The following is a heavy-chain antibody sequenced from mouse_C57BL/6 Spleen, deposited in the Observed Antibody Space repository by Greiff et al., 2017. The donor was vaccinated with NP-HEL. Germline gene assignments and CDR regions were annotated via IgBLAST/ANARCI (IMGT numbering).Heavy chain of an antibody. CDR2: IYPGSGST. Sequence: QVQLQQPGAELVKPGASVKMSCKASGYTFTSYWLTWVKQRPGQGLEWIGDIYPGSGSTNYNEKFKSKATLTVDTSSSTAYMQLSSLTSEDSAFYYCARRGPITTVVADYFDYWGQGTTLTVSS. D-gene: IGHD1-1*01. CDR1: GYTFTSYW. V-gene: IGHV1-55*01. CDR3: ARRGPITTVVADYFDY. J-gene: IGHJ2*01.